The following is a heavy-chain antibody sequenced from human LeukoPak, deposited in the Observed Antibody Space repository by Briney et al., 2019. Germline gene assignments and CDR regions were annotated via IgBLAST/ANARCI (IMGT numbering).Heavy chain of an antibody. CDR2: INHSGST. V-gene: IGHV4-34*01. D-gene: IGHD6-19*01. J-gene: IGHJ4*02. CDR1: GGSFSGYY. CDR3: ARGKGSGWTFDY. Sequence: PSETLSLTCAVQGGSFSGYYWTWIRQPPGKGRDWIGEINHSGSTNYNPSLKSRVTISVDTSKNQFSLKLSSVTAADTAVYYCARGKGSGWTFDYWGQGTLVTVSS.